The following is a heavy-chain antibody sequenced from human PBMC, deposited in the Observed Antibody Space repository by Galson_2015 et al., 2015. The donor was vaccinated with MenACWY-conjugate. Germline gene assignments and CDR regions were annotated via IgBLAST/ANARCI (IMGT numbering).Heavy chain of an antibody. CDR3: ARGKGSSWYFAFDI. Sequence: SETLSLTCAVYVGSFSGYYWSWIRQPPGKGLEWIGEINHSGSTNYNPSLKSRVTISVDTSKNQFSLKLSSVTAADTAVYYCARGKGSSWYFAFDIWGQGTMVTVSS. V-gene: IGHV4-34*01. CDR2: INHSGST. D-gene: IGHD6-13*01. J-gene: IGHJ3*02. CDR1: VGSFSGYY.